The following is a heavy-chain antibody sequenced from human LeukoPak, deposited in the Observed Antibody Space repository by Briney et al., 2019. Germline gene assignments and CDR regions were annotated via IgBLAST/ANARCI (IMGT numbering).Heavy chain of an antibody. CDR2: MSPNSGNT. CDR3: AREFVGSYYDYYFDY. D-gene: IGHD3-10*01. Sequence: ASVKVSCKASGYTFTSYDINWMRQATGQGLEWMGWMSPNSGNTGYAQKFQGRVTMTRDTSTGTAYLELSSLRSDDTAVYYCAREFVGSYYDYYFDYWGQGTLVTVSS. J-gene: IGHJ4*02. CDR1: GYTFTSYD. V-gene: IGHV1-8*01.